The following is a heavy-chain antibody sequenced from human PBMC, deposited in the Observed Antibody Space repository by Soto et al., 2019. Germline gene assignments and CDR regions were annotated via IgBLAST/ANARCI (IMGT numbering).Heavy chain of an antibody. CDR1: GGTFSSFA. V-gene: IGHV1-69*05. D-gene: IGHD3-3*01. CDR2: IIPIFGTA. Sequence: GASVKVSCKSSGGTFSSFAISWVRQAPGQGLEWMGGIIPIFGTANYAQKFQGRVTMTTDKSTRTAYMELRSLRSDDTAVYYCARGLGSYDFWSGYYNWFDPWGQGTLVTVSS. J-gene: IGHJ5*02. CDR3: ARGLGSYDFWSGYYNWFDP.